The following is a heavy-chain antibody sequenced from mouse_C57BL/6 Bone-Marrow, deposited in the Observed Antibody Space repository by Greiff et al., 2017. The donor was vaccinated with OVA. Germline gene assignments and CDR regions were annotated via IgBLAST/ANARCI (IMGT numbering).Heavy chain of an antibody. CDR1: GFSFTSYG. V-gene: IGHV2-2*01. J-gene: IGHJ2*01. CDR2: IWSGGST. Sequence: QVQLQQSGPGLVQPSQSLSITCTASGFSFTSYGVHWVRQSPGKGLEWLGVIWSGGSTDYNAAFISSLSISKDNSTSQVFCKMNHRQTVDTAIDYCAYYYGSSVYFDYWGQGTTLTVSS. D-gene: IGHD1-1*01. CDR3: AYYYGSSVYFDY.